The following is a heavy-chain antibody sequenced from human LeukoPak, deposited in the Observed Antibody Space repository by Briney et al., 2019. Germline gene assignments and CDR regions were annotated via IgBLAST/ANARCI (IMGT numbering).Heavy chain of an antibody. D-gene: IGHD4-17*01. CDR2: ISAYNGNT. V-gene: IGHV1-18*01. J-gene: IGHJ5*02. CDR3: ARVKAYGDYPGNWSDP. Sequence: ASVKVSCKASGYIFISYGISWVRQAPGQGLEWMGWISAYNGNTNYAQKLQGRVTMITDTSTSTAYMELRSLRSDDTAVYYCARVKAYGDYPGNWSDPWGQGTLVTVSS. CDR1: GYIFISYG.